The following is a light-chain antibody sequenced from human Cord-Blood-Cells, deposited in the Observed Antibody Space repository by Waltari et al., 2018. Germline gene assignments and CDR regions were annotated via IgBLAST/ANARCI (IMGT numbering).Light chain of an antibody. CDR2: QDS. V-gene: IGLV3-1*01. CDR1: KLGDKY. Sequence: SYELTQPPSVSVSPGQPASITCSGAKLGDKYACWYQQKPGQSPVLVIYQDSKRPSGLPERFSGSNSGNTATLTISGTQAMDEADYYCQAWDSSTDNVVFGGGTKLTVL. CDR3: QAWDSSTDNVV. J-gene: IGLJ2*01.